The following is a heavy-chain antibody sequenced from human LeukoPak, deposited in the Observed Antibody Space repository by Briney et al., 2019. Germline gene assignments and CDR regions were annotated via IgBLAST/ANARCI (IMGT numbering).Heavy chain of an antibody. CDR2: ISSSSSYI. D-gene: IGHD2-2*02. V-gene: IGHV3-21*01. CDR1: GFTFSSYS. Sequence: GVSLRLSCAASGFTFSSYSMNWVRQSPGKGLEWVSSISSSSSYIYYADSVKGRFTISRDNAKNSLYLQMNSLRAEDTAVYYCARVFRYCSSTSCYTEDYWGQGTLVTVSS. J-gene: IGHJ4*02. CDR3: ARVFRYCSSTSCYTEDY.